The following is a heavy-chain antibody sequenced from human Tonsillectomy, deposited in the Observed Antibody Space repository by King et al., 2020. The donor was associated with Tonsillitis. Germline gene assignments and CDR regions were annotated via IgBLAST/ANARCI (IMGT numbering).Heavy chain of an antibody. D-gene: IGHD5-12*01. CDR3: ATGQYQGGYRFDY. CDR1: GFTFSSYG. V-gene: IGHV3-30*03. CDR2: ISYDGGNT. Sequence: VQLVESGGGVVQPGRSLRLSCAASGFTFSSYGMHWVRQAPGEGLEWVAIISYDGGNTYYADSVKGRFTISRDNSKNTLYLQMNSLRAEDTAVYYCATGQYQGGYRFDYWGQGTLVTVSS. J-gene: IGHJ4*02.